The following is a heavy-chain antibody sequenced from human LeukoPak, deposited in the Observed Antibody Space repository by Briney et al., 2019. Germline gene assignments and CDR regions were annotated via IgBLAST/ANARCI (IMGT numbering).Heavy chain of an antibody. CDR2: MNPDSTNT. J-gene: IGHJ4*02. CDR3: ARSSSGYYDFDY. CDR1: GYTFTSYD. Sequence: ASVKVSCKASGYTFTSYDINWVRQATGQGLEWMGWMNPDSTNTGYAQRFQGRVTITWNTSISTAYMELSSLRSEDTAVYYCARSSSGYYDFDYWGQGTLVTVSS. D-gene: IGHD3-22*01. V-gene: IGHV1-8*03.